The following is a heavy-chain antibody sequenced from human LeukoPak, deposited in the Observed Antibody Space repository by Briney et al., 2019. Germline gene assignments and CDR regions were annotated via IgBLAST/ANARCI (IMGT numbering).Heavy chain of an antibody. CDR1: GGPNRRSGYY. J-gene: IGHJ5*02. CDR2: IYYSGST. CDR3: ATRRKTGGPWNWVAP. Sequence: SDTLSLTCTVSGGPNRRSGYYWDWIRQPPGKGLEWIGSIYYSGSTYYNPSLKSRDTISVDTHNNQFSLKLNSVTAPDPAVYYCATRRKTGGPWNWVAPWGQGPLVTVPS. V-gene: IGHV4-39*01.